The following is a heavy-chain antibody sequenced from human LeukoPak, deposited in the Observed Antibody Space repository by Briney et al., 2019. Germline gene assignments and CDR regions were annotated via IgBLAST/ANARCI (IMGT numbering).Heavy chain of an antibody. D-gene: IGHD3-16*01. J-gene: IGHJ6*02. CDR3: ARDPGGSLDV. CDR2: ISYNGDNT. Sequence: GGSLRLSCAASGFTFSSYAMHWVRQAPAKGLEYISAISYNGDNTYYANSVKGRFTISRDNSKNTLYLQMGSLRAEDTAVYYCARDPGGSLDVWGQGTTVTVSS. V-gene: IGHV3-64*01. CDR1: GFTFSSYA.